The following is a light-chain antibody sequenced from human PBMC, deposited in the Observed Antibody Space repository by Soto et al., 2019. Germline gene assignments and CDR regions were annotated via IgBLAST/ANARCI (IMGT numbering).Light chain of an antibody. J-gene: IGLJ2*01. V-gene: IGLV2-8*01. CDR3: RSYAGSNTVV. Sequence: QSALTQPPSASGSPGQSVTISCTGTSSDVGVYNYVSWYQQHPGKAPKLMIYEVSKRPSGVPDRFSGSKSGNTASLTVSGLQAEDEADYYCRSYAGSNTVVFGGGTKLTVL. CDR2: EVS. CDR1: SSDVGVYNY.